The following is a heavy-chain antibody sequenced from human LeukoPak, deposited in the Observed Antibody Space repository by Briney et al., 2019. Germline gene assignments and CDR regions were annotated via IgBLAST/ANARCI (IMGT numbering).Heavy chain of an antibody. Sequence: GGSLRLSRAASGFTFSSYAMSCVRQAPGEGLEWVSAISPGSGKTYYADSVKGRFTISRDNGKNTLYLQMNSLRAEDTAVYYCASYLTSIPSGMDVWGQGATVTVSS. CDR2: ISPGSGKT. J-gene: IGHJ6*02. V-gene: IGHV3-23*01. CDR3: ASYLTSIPSGMDV. D-gene: IGHD1-26*01. CDR1: GFTFSSYA.